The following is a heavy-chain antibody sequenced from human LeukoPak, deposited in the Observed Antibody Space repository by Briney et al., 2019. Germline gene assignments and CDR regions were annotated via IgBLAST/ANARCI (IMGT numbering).Heavy chain of an antibody. CDR3: ARGGTNYYYYGMDV. CDR1: GGSISSYY. V-gene: IGHV4-59*01. J-gene: IGHJ6*02. CDR2: IYYSGST. Sequence: SETLSLTCTVSGGSISSYYWSWIRQPPGKGLEWIGYIYYSGSTNYSPSLKSRVTISVDTSKNQFSLKLSSVTAADTAVYYCARGGTNYYYYGMDVWGQGTTVTVSS. D-gene: IGHD2-15*01.